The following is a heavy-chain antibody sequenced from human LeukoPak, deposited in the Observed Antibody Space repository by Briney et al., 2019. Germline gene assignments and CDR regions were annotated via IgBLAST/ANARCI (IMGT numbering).Heavy chain of an antibody. CDR1: GDTFTTDY. CDR3: ARDREKWLGYYYDSSGYYGY. D-gene: IGHD3-22*01. Sequence: ASVKVSCKASGDTFTTDYIHWVRQGPGQGPEWMGVSNPSGGSTTNAQKFQGRVTMTRDTSTSTVYMELSSLRSEDTAVYYCARDREKWLGYYYDSSGYYGYWGQGALVTVSS. CDR2: SNPSGGST. V-gene: IGHV1-46*01. J-gene: IGHJ4*02.